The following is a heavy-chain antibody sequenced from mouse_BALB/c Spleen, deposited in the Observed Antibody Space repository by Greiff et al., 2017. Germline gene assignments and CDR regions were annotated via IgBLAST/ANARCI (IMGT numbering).Heavy chain of an antibody. CDR3: TRGNYFDY. J-gene: IGHJ2*01. V-gene: IGHV1S81*02. Sequence: QVQLQQPGADLVKPGASVKLSCKASGYTFTSYYMYWVKQRPGQGLEWIGGISPSNGGTNFNEKFKSKATLTVDKSSSTAYMQLSSLTSEDSAVYYCTRGNYFDYWGQGTTLTVSS. CDR2: ISPSNGGT. CDR1: GYTFTSYY.